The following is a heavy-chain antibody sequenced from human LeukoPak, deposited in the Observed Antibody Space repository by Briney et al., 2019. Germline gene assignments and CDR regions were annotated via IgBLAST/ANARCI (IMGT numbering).Heavy chain of an antibody. CDR1: GGSISSGGYS. D-gene: IGHD3-10*01. J-gene: IGHJ4*02. Sequence: SQTQSLTCAVSGGSISSGGYSWSWIRQPPGKGLEWIGYIYHSGSTYYNPSLKGRGTISVDTSKDQFSLKLSSVTAADTAVYYCARHYWFGSGTYEPLRYWGQGTLVTVSS. CDR3: ARHYWFGSGTYEPLRY. CDR2: IYHSGST. V-gene: IGHV4-30-2*03.